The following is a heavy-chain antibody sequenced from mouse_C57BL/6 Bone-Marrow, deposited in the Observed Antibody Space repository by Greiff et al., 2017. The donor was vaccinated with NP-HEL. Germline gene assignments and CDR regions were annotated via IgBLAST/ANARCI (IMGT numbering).Heavy chain of an antibody. V-gene: IGHV1-64*01. CDR1: GYTFTSYW. D-gene: IGHD1-1*01. CDR3: AKFITTVVASYYYAMDY. J-gene: IGHJ4*01. Sequence: QVQLQQPGAELVKPGASVKLSCKASGYTFTSYWMHWVKQRPGQGLEWIGMIHPNSGSTNYNEKFKSKATLTVDKSSSTAYMQLSSLTSEDSAVYYCAKFITTVVASYYYAMDYWGQGTSVTVSS. CDR2: IHPNSGST.